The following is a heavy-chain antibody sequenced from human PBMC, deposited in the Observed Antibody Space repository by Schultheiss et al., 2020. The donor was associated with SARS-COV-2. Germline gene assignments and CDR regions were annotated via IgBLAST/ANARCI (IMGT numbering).Heavy chain of an antibody. CDR3: AKDSSTVVTPSRAFDI. J-gene: IGHJ3*02. CDR2: ISGSGGST. D-gene: IGHD4-23*01. Sequence: GGSLRLSCAASGFTFSSYAMSWVRQAPGKGLEWVSAISGSGGSTYYADSVKGRFTISRDNSKNTLYLQMNSLRAEDTAVYYCAKDSSTVVTPSRAFDIWGQGTMVTVSS. CDR1: GFTFSSYA. V-gene: IGHV3-23*01.